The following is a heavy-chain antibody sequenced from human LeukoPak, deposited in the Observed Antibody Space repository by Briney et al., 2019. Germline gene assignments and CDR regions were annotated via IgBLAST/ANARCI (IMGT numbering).Heavy chain of an antibody. CDR3: ARGQVRYFDWLLEDYYYYGMDV. J-gene: IGHJ6*02. Sequence: ASVKVSCKASGYTFTSYDINWVRQATGQGLEWMGWMNPNSGNTGYAQKFQGRVTMTRNTSIGTAYMELSSLRSEDTAVYYCARGQVRYFDWLLEDYYYYGMDVWGQGTTVTVSS. CDR2: MNPNSGNT. CDR1: GYTFTSYD. V-gene: IGHV1-8*01. D-gene: IGHD3-9*01.